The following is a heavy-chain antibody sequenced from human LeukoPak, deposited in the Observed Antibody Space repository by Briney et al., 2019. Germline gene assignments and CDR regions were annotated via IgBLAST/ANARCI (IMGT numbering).Heavy chain of an antibody. Sequence: GGSLRLPCAASGFTFSSYAMSWVRQAPGKGLEWVSAISGSGGSTYYADSVRGRFTISRDNSKNTLYLQMNSLRAEDTAVYYCAKDGGYDFWSGYYKENWFDPWGQGTLVTVSS. CDR1: GFTFSSYA. CDR2: ISGSGGST. V-gene: IGHV3-23*01. CDR3: AKDGGYDFWSGYYKENWFDP. J-gene: IGHJ5*02. D-gene: IGHD3-3*01.